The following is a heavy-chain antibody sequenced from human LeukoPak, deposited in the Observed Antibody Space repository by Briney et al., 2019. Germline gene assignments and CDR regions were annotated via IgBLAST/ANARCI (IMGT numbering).Heavy chain of an antibody. V-gene: IGHV3-23*01. CDR2: ISGSGGST. CDR3: AKGTPMTTVTTSWDDAFDI. D-gene: IGHD4-11*01. CDR1: GFTFSSYA. J-gene: IGHJ3*02. Sequence: GGSLRLSCAASGFTFSSYAMSWVRQAPGKGLEWVSAISGSGGSTYYADSVKGRFTISRDNSKNTLYLQMNSLRAEDTAVYYCAKGTPMTTVTTSWDDAFDIWGQGTMVTVSS.